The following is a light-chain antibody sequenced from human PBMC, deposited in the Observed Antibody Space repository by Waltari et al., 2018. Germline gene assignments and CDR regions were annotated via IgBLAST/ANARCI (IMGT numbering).Light chain of an antibody. Sequence: EIVLTQSPGTLSLSPGETATLSCRASQSVSNYLAWYQQKLGQAPRLLINAASTRGPGRPGRFRCSGSGTDFTLTISGLESEDFAVYFCQQRFNWPPLTFGGGTKVEIK. CDR2: AAS. CDR1: QSVSNY. CDR3: QQRFNWPPLT. J-gene: IGKJ4*01. V-gene: IGKV3-11*01.